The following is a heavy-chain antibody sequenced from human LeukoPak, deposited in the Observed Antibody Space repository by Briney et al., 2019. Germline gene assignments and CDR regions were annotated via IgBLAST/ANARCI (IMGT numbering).Heavy chain of an antibody. J-gene: IGHJ4*02. Sequence: TRYSPSFQGQVTISADKSISTAYLQWSSLKASDTAMYYCARDLRGAVAGTTFDYWGQGTLVTVSS. V-gene: IGHV5-51*01. D-gene: IGHD6-19*01. CDR2: T. CDR3: ARDLRGAVAGTTFDY.